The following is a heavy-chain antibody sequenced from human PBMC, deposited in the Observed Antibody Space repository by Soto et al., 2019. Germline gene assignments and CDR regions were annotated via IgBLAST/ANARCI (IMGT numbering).Heavy chain of an antibody. CDR3: ARDPWDY. Sequence: TGGSLRLSCAASGFIFRDYWMTWVRQVPGKGLEWVANINQDGREKCYMDSVKGRFTISRDNAKNSLDLQMNSLRADDTAVYYCARDPWDYWGQGTLVTAPQ. CDR1: GFIFRDYW. V-gene: IGHV3-7*01. J-gene: IGHJ4*02. CDR2: INQDGREK.